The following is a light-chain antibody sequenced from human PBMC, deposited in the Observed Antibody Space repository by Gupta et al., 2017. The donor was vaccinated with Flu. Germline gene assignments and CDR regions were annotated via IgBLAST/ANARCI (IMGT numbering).Light chain of an antibody. Sequence: NSTIGINYVYWYQQLPGAAPKLIIYKSNQRPSGVPDRFSGSKSGTSASLAISGLRSEDEAEYYCATWDDSLSAVVFGGGTKLTVL. J-gene: IGLJ2*01. V-gene: IGLV1-47*01. CDR1: NSTIGINY. CDR3: ATWDDSLSAVV. CDR2: KSN.